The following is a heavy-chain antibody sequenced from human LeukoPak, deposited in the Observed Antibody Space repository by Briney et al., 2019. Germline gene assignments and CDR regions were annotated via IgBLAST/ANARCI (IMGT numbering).Heavy chain of an antibody. D-gene: IGHD2-15*01. CDR2: INPNSGGT. Sequence: GASVKVSCKASGYTFTGYYMHWVRQAPGQGLEWMGWINPNSGGTNYAQKFQGRVTMTRDTSISTAYMELGGLTSDDTAVYYCARPYCSGGSCHDYFDYWGQGTLVTVSS. V-gene: IGHV1-2*02. CDR1: GYTFTGYY. CDR3: ARPYCSGGSCHDYFDY. J-gene: IGHJ4*02.